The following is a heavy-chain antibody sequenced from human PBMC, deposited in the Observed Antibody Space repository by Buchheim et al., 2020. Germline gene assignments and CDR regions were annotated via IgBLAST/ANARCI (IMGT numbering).Heavy chain of an antibody. V-gene: IGHV3-30*03. CDR1: GFTFSSYG. J-gene: IGHJ4*02. Sequence: QVQLVESGGGVVQPGRSLRLSCAASGFTFSSYGMLWVRQAPGKGLEWVAVISYDGSNKYYADSVKGRFTISRDNYKDTLYLQMNSLRVEDSALYYCARAGPFYFDYWGQGSL. CDR2: ISYDGSNK. D-gene: IGHD1-1*01. CDR3: ARAGPFYFDY.